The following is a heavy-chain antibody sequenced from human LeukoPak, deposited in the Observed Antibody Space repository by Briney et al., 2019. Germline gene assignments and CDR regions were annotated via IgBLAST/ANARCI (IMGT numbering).Heavy chain of an antibody. CDR3: ARESTMVRALYYYYGMDV. J-gene: IGHJ6*02. Sequence: PGGSLRLSCAASGFTFSSYGMHWVRQAPGKGLEWVAAISYDGSNKYYADSVKGRFTISRDNSKNTLYLQMNSLRAEDTAVYYCARESTMVRALYYYYGMDVWGQGTTVTVSS. CDR2: ISYDGSNK. D-gene: IGHD3-10*01. CDR1: GFTFSSYG. V-gene: IGHV3-30*03.